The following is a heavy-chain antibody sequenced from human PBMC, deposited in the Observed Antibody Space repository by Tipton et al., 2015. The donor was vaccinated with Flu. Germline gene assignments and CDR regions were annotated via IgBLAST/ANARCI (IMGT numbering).Heavy chain of an antibody. CDR2: ITSGGYDM. CDR3: ARGGWASDTNNLLDY. D-gene: IGHD1/OR15-1a*01. Sequence: VQLVQSGGGLVKPGGSLRLSCAASGFTFSSYYMSWIRQAPGKGLEWVSYITSGGYDMYYADSVKGRFTISRDNAKNSLYLQLNSLRPEDTAIYYCARGGWASDTNNLLDYWGQGTLVTVSS. V-gene: IGHV3-11*01. CDR1: GFTFSSYY. J-gene: IGHJ4*02.